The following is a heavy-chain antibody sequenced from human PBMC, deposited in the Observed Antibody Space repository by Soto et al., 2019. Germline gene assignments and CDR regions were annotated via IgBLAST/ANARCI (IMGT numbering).Heavy chain of an antibody. CDR3: ARDRPRYYYDSSGYFDY. D-gene: IGHD3-22*01. V-gene: IGHV1-69*13. CDR1: GGTFSSYA. Sequence: SVKVSCKASGGTFSSYAISWVRQAPGQGLEWMGGIIPIFGTASYAQKFQGRVTITADESTSTAYMELSSLRSEDTAVYYCARDRPRYYYDSSGYFDYWGQGTLVTVSS. CDR2: IIPIFGTA. J-gene: IGHJ4*02.